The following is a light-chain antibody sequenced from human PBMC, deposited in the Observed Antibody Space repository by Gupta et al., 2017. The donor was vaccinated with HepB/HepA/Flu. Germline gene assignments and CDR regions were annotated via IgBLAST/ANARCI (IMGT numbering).Light chain of an antibody. Sequence: DIQMTQSPSSLSASVGDRVTITCQASQDISRSLNWYQQKPGKAPNLLIYEASTLEIGVPSRFSGSGSGTDFTFTISSLQPEDFATYYCQQKDKVPITFGGGTKVEIK. J-gene: IGKJ4*01. V-gene: IGKV1-33*01. CDR2: EAS. CDR1: QDISRS. CDR3: QQKDKVPIT.